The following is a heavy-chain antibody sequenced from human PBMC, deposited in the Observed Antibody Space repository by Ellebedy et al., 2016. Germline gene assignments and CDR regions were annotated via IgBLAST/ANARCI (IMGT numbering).Heavy chain of an antibody. Sequence: SETLSLTXTVSGGAISKSSFFWVWIRQPPGKGLEWIGSMDHSGYTYYNPSLKSRVTMLVDTSKNQFSLTMRSVIAADTAEYYCAREISSWGSNYFDYWGQGAPVTVSS. CDR1: GGAISKSSFF. CDR3: AREISSWGSNYFDY. D-gene: IGHD3-10*01. J-gene: IGHJ4*02. V-gene: IGHV4-39*07. CDR2: MDHSGYT.